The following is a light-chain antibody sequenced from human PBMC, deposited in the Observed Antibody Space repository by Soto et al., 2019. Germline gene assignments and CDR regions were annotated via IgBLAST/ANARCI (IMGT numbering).Light chain of an antibody. CDR1: QNISSY. J-gene: IGKJ1*01. Sequence: IVLTQSPGTLSLSPGKRATLSCRASQNISSYLIWYQQKPGQAPRLLIYGASSRATGIPDRFSGSGSGTDFTLTISRLEPEDFAVYYCQQYGSSSWTFGQGTKVDIK. CDR3: QQYGSSSWT. V-gene: IGKV3-20*01. CDR2: GAS.